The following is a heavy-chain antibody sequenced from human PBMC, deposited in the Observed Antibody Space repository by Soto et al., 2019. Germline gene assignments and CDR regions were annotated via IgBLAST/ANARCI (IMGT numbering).Heavy chain of an antibody. CDR1: GFTFSAYY. Sequence: GGALSLSCPPSGFTFSAYYMGWIRQPPGEGLEYMSYISISGTSVYYADSVKGRFTISRDNTRNSLYLQMNSLSAEDTAMYYCARVLYGSGTNWFDPWGQGALVTVSS. V-gene: IGHV3-11*01. CDR2: ISISGTSV. D-gene: IGHD3-10*01. J-gene: IGHJ5*02. CDR3: ARVLYGSGTNWFDP.